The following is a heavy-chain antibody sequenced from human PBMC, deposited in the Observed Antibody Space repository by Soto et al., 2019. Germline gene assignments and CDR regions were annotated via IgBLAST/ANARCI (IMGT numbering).Heavy chain of an antibody. J-gene: IGHJ4*02. D-gene: IGHD6-19*01. CDR2: INPNSGGT. Sequence: ASVKVSCKASGYTFSGFYMHWVRQAPGQGLEWMGWINPNSGGTKSAEKFQGRVTMTRDTSISTAYMELSRLTSDDTAVYYCASAAVTGTAGLDFWGQGTQVTAPQ. CDR1: GYTFSGFY. V-gene: IGHV1-2*02. CDR3: ASAAVTGTAGLDF.